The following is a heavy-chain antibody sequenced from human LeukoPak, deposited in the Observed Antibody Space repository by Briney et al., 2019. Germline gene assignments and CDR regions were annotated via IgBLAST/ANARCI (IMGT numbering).Heavy chain of an antibody. V-gene: IGHV3-48*03. CDR1: AFTFSSYE. CDR2: ISSSGGTI. Sequence: AGSLRLSCAASAFTFSSYEMNWVRQAPGKGLEWVSYISSSGGTIYYADSVKGRFTISRDNAKNSLYLQMNSLRAEDTAVYYCAKDRPNGMDVWGRGTTVTVSS. CDR3: AKDRPNGMDV. J-gene: IGHJ6*02.